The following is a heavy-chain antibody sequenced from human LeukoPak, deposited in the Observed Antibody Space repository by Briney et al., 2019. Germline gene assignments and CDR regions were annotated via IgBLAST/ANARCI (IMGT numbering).Heavy chain of an antibody. CDR1: GYSFTSYW. CDR3: ARHEGDSSGYYYVGDAFDI. Sequence: GESLKISCKGSGYSFTSYWIGWVRQMPGKGLEWMGIIYPGDSDTRYSPSFQGQVTISADKSISTAYLQWSSLKASDTAMYYCARHEGDSSGYYYVGDAFDIWGQGTMVTVSS. CDR2: IYPGDSDT. J-gene: IGHJ3*02. V-gene: IGHV5-51*01. D-gene: IGHD3-22*01.